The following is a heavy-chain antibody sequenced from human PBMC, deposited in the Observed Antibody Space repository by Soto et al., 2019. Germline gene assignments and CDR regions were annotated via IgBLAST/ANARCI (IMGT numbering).Heavy chain of an antibody. J-gene: IGHJ4*02. V-gene: IGHV4-34*01. CDR2: INHSGST. CDR1: GGSFSGYY. D-gene: IGHD6-13*01. Sequence: SETLSLTCAVYGGSFSGYYWSWIRQPPGKGLEWIGEINHSGSTNYNPSLKSRVTISVDTSKNQFSLKLSSVTAADTAVYYCATIAAAGKGYWGQGTLVTVSS. CDR3: ATIAAAGKGY.